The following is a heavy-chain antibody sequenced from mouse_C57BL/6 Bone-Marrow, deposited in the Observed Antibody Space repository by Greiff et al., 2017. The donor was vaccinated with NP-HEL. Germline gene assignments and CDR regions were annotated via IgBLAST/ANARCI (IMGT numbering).Heavy chain of an antibody. CDR3: ARCVNDGYDVGGFYAMDY. V-gene: IGHV1-53*01. J-gene: IGHJ4*01. Sequence: QVQLQQPGTELVKPGASVKLSCKASGYTFTSYWMHWVKQRPGQGLEWIGNINPSNGGTNYNEKFKGKATLTVDNSSSTAYMQLSSLTSEDSAVDYCARCVNDGYDVGGFYAMDYWGQGTSVTVSS. D-gene: IGHD2-2*01. CDR2: INPSNGGT. CDR1: GYTFTSYW.